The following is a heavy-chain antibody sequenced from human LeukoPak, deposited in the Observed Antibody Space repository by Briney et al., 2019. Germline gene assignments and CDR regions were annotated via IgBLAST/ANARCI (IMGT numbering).Heavy chain of an antibody. Sequence: PGGSLRLSCAASGFTFSSYAMHWVRQAPGKGLEYVSAISSNGGSTYYANSVKGRFTISRDNSKNTLYLQMNSLRAEDTAVYYCAKGFNLDFWSPSDYYYYYMDVWGKGTTVTVSS. D-gene: IGHD3-3*01. CDR1: GFTFSSYA. J-gene: IGHJ6*03. V-gene: IGHV3-64*01. CDR3: AKGFNLDFWSPSDYYYYYMDV. CDR2: ISSNGGST.